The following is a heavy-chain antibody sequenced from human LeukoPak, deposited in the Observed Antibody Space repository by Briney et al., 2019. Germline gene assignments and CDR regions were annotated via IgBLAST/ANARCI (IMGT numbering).Heavy chain of an antibody. Sequence: SQTLSLTCAISGDSVSSNSAAWNWIRQSPSRGLEWLGRTYYRSKWYNDYAVSVKSRITINPDTSKNQFPLQLNSVTPEDTAVYYCARFSRDSGYDSWWFDPWGQGTLVTVSS. D-gene: IGHD5-12*01. CDR2: TYYRSKWYN. CDR3: ARFSRDSGYDSWWFDP. V-gene: IGHV6-1*01. J-gene: IGHJ5*02. CDR1: GDSVSSNSAA.